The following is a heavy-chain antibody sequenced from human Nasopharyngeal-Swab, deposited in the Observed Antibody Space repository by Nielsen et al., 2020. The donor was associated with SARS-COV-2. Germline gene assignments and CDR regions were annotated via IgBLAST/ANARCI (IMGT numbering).Heavy chain of an antibody. D-gene: IGHD6-19*01. V-gene: IGHV1-69*13. J-gene: IGHJ6*03. CDR3: ARGGWKRYYYYYYMDV. CDR1: GGTFSSYA. CDR2: IIPIFGTA. Sequence: SVKVSCKASGGTFSSYAISWVRRAPGQGLEWMGGIIPIFGTANYARKFQGRVTITADESTSTAYMELSSLRSEDTAVYYCARGGWKRYYYYYYMDVWGKGTTVTVSS.